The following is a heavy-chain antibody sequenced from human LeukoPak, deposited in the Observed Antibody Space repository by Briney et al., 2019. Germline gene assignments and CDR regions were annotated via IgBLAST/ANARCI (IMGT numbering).Heavy chain of an antibody. Sequence: KPSETLSLTCIVSGGSISSSGYYWDWIRQPPGKGLEWIGNFYHTGSTYYNPSLKSRITISVDTSKNQFSLKLRSVTAADTAVYYCARHSRSGYGDYESAFDIWGQGTMVTVSS. CDR3: ARHSRSGYGDYESAFDI. CDR2: FYHTGST. J-gene: IGHJ3*02. D-gene: IGHD5-12*01. V-gene: IGHV4-39*01. CDR1: GGSISSSGYY.